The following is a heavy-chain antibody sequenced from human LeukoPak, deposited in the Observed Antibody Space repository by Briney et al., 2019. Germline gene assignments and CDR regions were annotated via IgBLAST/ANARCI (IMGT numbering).Heavy chain of an antibody. V-gene: IGHV4-59*12. CDR1: GDSISGFY. CDR3: ARDDFWSGYVDY. Sequence: SETLSLTCTVSGDSISGFYWSWIRQPPGKGLEGIGYIYYSGSTNYNPSLKSRVTISVDTSKNQFSLKLSSVTAADTAVYYCARDDFWSGYVDYWGQGTLVTVSS. CDR2: IYYSGST. D-gene: IGHD3-3*01. J-gene: IGHJ4*02.